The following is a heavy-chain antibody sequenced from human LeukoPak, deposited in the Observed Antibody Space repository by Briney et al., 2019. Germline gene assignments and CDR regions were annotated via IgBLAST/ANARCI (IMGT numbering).Heavy chain of an antibody. CDR2: ISAYNGNT. V-gene: IGHV1-18*04. CDR3: ARVAREDYDILTGYYMAHLFDY. D-gene: IGHD3-9*01. J-gene: IGHJ4*02. Sequence: ASVKVSRKASGYTFTGYYMHWVRQAPGQGLEWMGWISAYNGNTNYAQKLQGRVTMTTDTSTSTAYMELRSLRSDDTAVYYCARVAREDYDILTGYYMAHLFDYWGQGTLVTVSS. CDR1: GYTFTGYY.